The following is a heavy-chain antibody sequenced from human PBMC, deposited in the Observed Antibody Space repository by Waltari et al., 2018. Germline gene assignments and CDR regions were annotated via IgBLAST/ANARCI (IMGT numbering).Heavy chain of an antibody. D-gene: IGHD2-15*01. V-gene: IGHV4-4*09. CDR3: ARGRHYYYYYMDV. CDR1: GGSISSYY. Sequence: QVQLQESGPGLVKPSETLSLTCTVSGGSISSYYWSWIRQPPGKGLEWIGYIYTSGSTNYNPSRKSRVTISGDTSKNQFSLKLSSVTAADTAVYYCARGRHYYYYYMDVWGKGTTVTVSS. J-gene: IGHJ6*03. CDR2: IYTSGST.